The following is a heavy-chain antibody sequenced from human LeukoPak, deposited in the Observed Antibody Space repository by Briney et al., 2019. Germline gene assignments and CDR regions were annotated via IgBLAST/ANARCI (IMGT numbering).Heavy chain of an antibody. Sequence: TSETLSLTCAVYGGSFSGYYWSWIRQPAGKGLEWIGEINHSGSTNYNPSLKSRVTISVDTSKNQFSLKLSSVTAADTAVYYCAREVQPPAFDIWGQGTMVTVSS. J-gene: IGHJ3*02. V-gene: IGHV4-34*01. CDR2: INHSGST. D-gene: IGHD1-1*01. CDR1: GGSFSGYY. CDR3: AREVQPPAFDI.